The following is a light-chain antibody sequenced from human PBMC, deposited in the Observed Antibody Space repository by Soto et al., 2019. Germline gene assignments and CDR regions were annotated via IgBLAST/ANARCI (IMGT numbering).Light chain of an antibody. J-gene: IGKJ3*01. CDR2: AAS. CDR3: QQSYSTPFT. Sequence: DIQMTQSPSSLSASVGDRVTITCRASQSISSYLNWYQQKPGKAPKLLIYAASSLQSGVPSRFSGSVSGTDFTLTISSLQPEDFATYYCQQSYSTPFTFGPWTKVDI. CDR1: QSISSY. V-gene: IGKV1-39*01.